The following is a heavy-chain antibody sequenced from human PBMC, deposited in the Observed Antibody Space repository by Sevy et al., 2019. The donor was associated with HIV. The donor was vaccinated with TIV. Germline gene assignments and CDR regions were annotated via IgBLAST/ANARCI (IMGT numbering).Heavy chain of an antibody. CDR3: ASEKEQLVLLPYYGMDV. D-gene: IGHD6-13*01. CDR2: ISNSSSYI. CDR1: GLRFSNYN. Sequence: GGSLRLSCAASGLRFSNYNMNWVRQAPGQGLEWVACISNSSSYIYYVDSVKGRFTISRDNAKNSLYLQMNSLRAEDTAVYYCASEKEQLVLLPYYGMDVWGQGTTVTVSS. J-gene: IGHJ6*02. V-gene: IGHV3-21*01.